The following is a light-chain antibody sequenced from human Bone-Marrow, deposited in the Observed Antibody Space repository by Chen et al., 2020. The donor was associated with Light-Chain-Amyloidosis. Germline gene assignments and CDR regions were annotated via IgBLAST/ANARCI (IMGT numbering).Light chain of an antibody. CDR3: QQLYTYPLT. CDR2: AAS. Sequence: DIQLTQSPSVLSASVGDRVTITCRASQGIYSHLAWYQQKPGKAPKLLINAASTLQRGVPSRFSGSGSGSQFTLTISSLQPEDFVTYYCQQLYTYPLTFGGGTKVVFK. CDR1: QGIYSH. J-gene: IGKJ4*01. V-gene: IGKV1-9*01.